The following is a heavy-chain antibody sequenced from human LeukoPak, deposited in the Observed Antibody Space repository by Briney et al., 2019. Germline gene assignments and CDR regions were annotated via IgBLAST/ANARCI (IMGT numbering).Heavy chain of an antibody. CDR3: AKDLYWYSSSHDY. Sequence: GRSLRLSCAASGFTFSSYGMHWVRQAPGKGLEWVAVISYDGSNKYYADSVKGRFTISRDNSKNTLYLQMNSLRAEDTAVYYCAKDLYWYSSSHDYCGQGTLVTVSS. D-gene: IGHD6-6*01. CDR1: GFTFSSYG. J-gene: IGHJ4*02. V-gene: IGHV3-30*18. CDR2: ISYDGSNK.